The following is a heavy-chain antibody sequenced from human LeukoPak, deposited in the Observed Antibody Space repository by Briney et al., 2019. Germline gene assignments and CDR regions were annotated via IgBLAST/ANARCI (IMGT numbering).Heavy chain of an antibody. CDR1: GFSLRTTGVG. V-gene: IGHV2-5*01. CDR3: SHKGHGTGCYSM. Sequence: SGPTLVKPTQTLTLTCTFSGFSLRTTGVGVAWIRQPPGKALEWLAITYWNDDKSYSPSLKNRLTITKDTSKNQVVLTMTNMDPADTATHYCSHKGHGTGCYSMWGQGTLVTVSS. D-gene: IGHD3-10*01. CDR2: TYWNDDK. J-gene: IGHJ4*02.